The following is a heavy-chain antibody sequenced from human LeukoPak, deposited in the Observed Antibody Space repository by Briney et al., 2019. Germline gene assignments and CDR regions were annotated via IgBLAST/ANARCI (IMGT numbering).Heavy chain of an antibody. CDR1: GGSISPYY. J-gene: IGHJ4*02. Sequence: SSETLSLTCTVSGGSISPYYWSWIRQPPGKGLEWIGYIYYSGSTDYNPSLKSRVTISVDTSKNQFSLKLSSVTAADTAVYYCARTGRVSAAAGMDYWGQGTLVTVSS. V-gene: IGHV4-59*08. D-gene: IGHD6-13*01. CDR3: ARTGRVSAAAGMDY. CDR2: IYYSGST.